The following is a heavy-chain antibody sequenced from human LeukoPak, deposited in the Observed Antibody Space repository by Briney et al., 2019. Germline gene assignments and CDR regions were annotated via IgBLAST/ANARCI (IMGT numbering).Heavy chain of an antibody. Sequence: PGGSLRPSCAASGFTFSSYAMTWVRQAPGKGLEWVSAISGSGGSTYYADSVKGRFTISRDNSENTLYLQMNSLRAEDTAVYYCAKDGDIVATSHVDYWGQGTLVTVSS. V-gene: IGHV3-23*01. CDR2: ISGSGGST. CDR3: AKDGDIVATSHVDY. CDR1: GFTFSSYA. J-gene: IGHJ4*02. D-gene: IGHD5-12*01.